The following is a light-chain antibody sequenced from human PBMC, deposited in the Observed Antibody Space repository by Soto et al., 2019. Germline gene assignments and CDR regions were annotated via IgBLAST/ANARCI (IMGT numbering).Light chain of an antibody. CDR1: SSNIGAGFD. V-gene: IGLV1-40*01. Sequence: QSVLTQPPSVSGASGQRVTISCTGNSSNIGAGFDVHWYQQFPGTAPKVLIYGNNNRPSGVPDRFSGSKSGTSASLAITGLQAEDEADYHCQSYDSSLSGWVFGGGTKLTVL. CDR2: GNN. CDR3: QSYDSSLSGWV. J-gene: IGLJ3*02.